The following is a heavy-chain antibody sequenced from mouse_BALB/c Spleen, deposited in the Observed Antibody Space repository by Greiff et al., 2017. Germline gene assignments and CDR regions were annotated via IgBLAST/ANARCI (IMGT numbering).Heavy chain of an antibody. CDR2: ISYSGST. CDR1: GYSITSDYA. V-gene: IGHV3-2*02. D-gene: IGHD2-10*02. J-gene: IGHJ4*01. CDR3: ARKSGYGNYGRYAMDY. Sequence: EVMLVESGPGLVKPSQSLSLTCTVTGYSITSDYAWNWIRQFPGNKLEWMGYISYSGSTSYNPSLKSRISITRDTSKNQFFLQLNSVTTEDTATYYCARKSGYGNYGRYAMDYWGQGTSVTVSS.